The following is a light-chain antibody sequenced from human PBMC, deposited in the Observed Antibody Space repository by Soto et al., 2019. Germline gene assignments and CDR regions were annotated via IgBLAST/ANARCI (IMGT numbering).Light chain of an antibody. J-gene: IGLJ2*01. V-gene: IGLV2-14*03. CDR1: TTDVGGYNF. Sequence: QSALTQPASVSGSPGQSITISFTGTTTDVGGYNFVSWYQHHPGKAPQLMMYDVIYRPSGVSHRFSGSKSVNTASLSISGRQAEDEADYSCCSYTTVGSVVFGGGTKLTVL. CDR2: DVI. CDR3: CSYTTVGSVV.